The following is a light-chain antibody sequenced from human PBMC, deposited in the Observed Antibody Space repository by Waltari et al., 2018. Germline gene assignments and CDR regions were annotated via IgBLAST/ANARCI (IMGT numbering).Light chain of an antibody. CDR3: QHYVRLPAT. CDR1: QSVSTA. J-gene: IGKJ1*01. Sequence: IVLTQSPGRLSLSAGERVTLSCRASQSVSTALAWYQQKPGQAPRLRIFGASNRATGIPDRFSGSGSETDFSLTISRLEPEDFAVYYCQHYVRLPATFGRGTKVEIK. V-gene: IGKV3-20*01. CDR2: GAS.